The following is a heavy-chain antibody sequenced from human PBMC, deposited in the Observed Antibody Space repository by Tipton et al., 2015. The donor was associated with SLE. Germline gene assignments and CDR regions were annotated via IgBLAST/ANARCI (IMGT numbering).Heavy chain of an antibody. CDR1: GFTFSSYE. CDR2: ISSSSSYT. V-gene: IGHV3-48*03. CDR3: AKDPGFYGSGSYNGNYFDY. J-gene: IGHJ4*02. Sequence: SLRLSCAASGFTFSSYEMNWVRQAPGKGLEWVSYISSSSSYTNYADSVKGRFTISRDNAKNTLYLQMNSLRAEDTAVYYCAKDPGFYGSGSYNGNYFDYWGQGTLVTVSS. D-gene: IGHD3-10*01.